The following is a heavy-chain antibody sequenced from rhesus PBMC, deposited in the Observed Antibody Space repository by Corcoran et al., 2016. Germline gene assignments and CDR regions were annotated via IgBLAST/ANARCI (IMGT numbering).Heavy chain of an antibody. V-gene: IGHV4-99*01. J-gene: IGHJ2*01. D-gene: IGHD2-8*01. CDR1: GYSISSGYY. CDR2: ISGSSGST. CDR3: ARHWRYCSGGVCPNWYFDL. Sequence: QVQLQESGPGLAKPSETLSLTCAVSGYSISSGYYWGWIRQPPGKRLVYIGYISGSSGSTYYNPSLKSRVTISKDTSKNQFSLKLSSVTAADTAVYYCARHWRYCSGGVCPNWYFDLWGPGTPITISS.